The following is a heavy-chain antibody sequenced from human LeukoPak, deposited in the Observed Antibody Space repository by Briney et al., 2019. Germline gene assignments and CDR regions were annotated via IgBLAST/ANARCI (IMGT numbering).Heavy chain of an antibody. CDR1: GFTFSTYA. CDR3: AKDVRVGGGGMDV. CDR2: ISDSGAKT. V-gene: IGHV3-23*01. D-gene: IGHD1-26*01. Sequence: PGGSLRLSCAASGFTFSTYAMTWVRQAPGKGLEWVSLISDSGAKTYYAASVKGRFTISRDNSKNTLSLQMHSLRAEDTAVYYCAKDVRVGGGGMDVWGQGTPVTVSS. J-gene: IGHJ6*02.